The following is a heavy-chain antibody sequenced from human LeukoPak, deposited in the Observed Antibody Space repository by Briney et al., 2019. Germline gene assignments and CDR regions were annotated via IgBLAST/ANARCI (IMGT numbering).Heavy chain of an antibody. V-gene: IGHV1-24*01. J-gene: IGHJ4*02. CDR3: ATDSRGVITSTFDY. CDR2: FDPEDGET. CDR1: GYTLTVLS. Sequence: ASVKVSCKVSGYTLTVLSMHWVRQAPGKGLEWMGGFDPEDGETIYAQKFQGRVTMTEDTSTDTAYMELSSLRSEDTAVYYCATDSRGVITSTFDYWGQGTLVTVSS. D-gene: IGHD3-10*01.